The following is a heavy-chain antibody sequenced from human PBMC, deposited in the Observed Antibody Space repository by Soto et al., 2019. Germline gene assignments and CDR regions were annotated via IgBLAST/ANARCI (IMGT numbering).Heavy chain of an antibody. J-gene: IGHJ3*02. D-gene: IGHD5-12*01. CDR2: IYYSGST. CDR3: ARGKSYESSAFDI. CDR1: GGSISSYY. Sequence: SETLSLTCTVSGGSISSYYWSWIRQPPGKGREWIGYIYYSGSTNYNPTNKSRVTISVDTSKNQFSLKLSTVTAADTAVYYCARGKSYESSAFDIWGQGTMVTVSS. V-gene: IGHV4-59*01.